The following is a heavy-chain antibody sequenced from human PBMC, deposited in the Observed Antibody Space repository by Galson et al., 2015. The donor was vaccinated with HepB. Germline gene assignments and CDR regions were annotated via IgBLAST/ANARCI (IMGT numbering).Heavy chain of an antibody. J-gene: IGHJ5*02. D-gene: IGHD2-2*01. CDR1: GYIFTGYY. Sequence: SVKVSCKASGYIFTGYYIHWVRQAPGQGLEWLGRINPNTGDTNYEQRFQGRVTLTRDTSISTAYMELSRLRSDDTAVYYCARDGRRCSSTGCFPSWLDPWGQGTLVTVST. CDR3: ARDGRRCSSTGCFPSWLDP. CDR2: INPNTGDT. V-gene: IGHV1-2*06.